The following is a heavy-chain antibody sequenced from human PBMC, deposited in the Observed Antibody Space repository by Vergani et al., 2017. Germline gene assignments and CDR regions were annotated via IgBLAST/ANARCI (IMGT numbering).Heavy chain of an antibody. CDR3: ARVGTTVTTEAFYYYYYMDV. CDR2: ISYDGSNK. Sequence: QVQLVESGGGVVKPGRSLRLSCAASGFTFRSYAMHWVRQAPGKGLEWVAVISYDGSNKYYADSVKGRFTISRDNSKKTLYLQMNSRRAEDTAVYYCARVGTTVTTEAFYYYYYMDVWGKGTTVTVSS. V-gene: IGHV3-30-3*01. CDR1: GFTFRSYA. D-gene: IGHD4-11*01. J-gene: IGHJ6*03.